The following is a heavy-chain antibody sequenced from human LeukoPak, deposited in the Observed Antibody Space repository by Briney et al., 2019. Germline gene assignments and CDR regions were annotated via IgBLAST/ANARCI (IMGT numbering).Heavy chain of an antibody. CDR2: IWYDGSNK. D-gene: IGHD6-13*01. CDR1: GFTFGDYV. Sequence: PGGSLRLSCAASGFTFGDYVMHWVRQAPGKGLEWVAVIWYDGSNKYYADSVKGRFTISRDNSKNTLYLQMNSLRAEDTAVYYCARSSSHGVDYWGQGTLVTVSS. V-gene: IGHV3-33*08. J-gene: IGHJ4*02. CDR3: ARSSSHGVDY.